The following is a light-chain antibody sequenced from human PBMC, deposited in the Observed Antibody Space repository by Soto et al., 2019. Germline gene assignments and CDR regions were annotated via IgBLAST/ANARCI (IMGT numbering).Light chain of an antibody. CDR3: QQYNKWPT. V-gene: IGKV3-15*01. CDR1: HSVSSR. CDR2: DAT. J-gene: IGKJ1*01. Sequence: EIVMTQSPATLSVSPGERATLSCRASHSVSSRLAWYQQKPGQAPRLLIHDATTRATGIPARFSGSGSGTEFTLTISSLQSEDFAVYYCQQYNKWPTFGQGTKVEIK.